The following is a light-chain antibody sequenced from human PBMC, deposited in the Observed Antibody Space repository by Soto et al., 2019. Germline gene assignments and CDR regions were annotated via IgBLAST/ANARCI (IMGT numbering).Light chain of an antibody. V-gene: IGKV3-15*01. J-gene: IGKJ1*01. CDR2: GTS. Sequence: EIVMTQSPATLSVSPGERATFSCGASQSFNTNLAWYQLKPGQAPRLLVYGTSIRATGIPATFSGSGSGTEYSLTISSLQSEDFGLYFCQQYDQWWTFGQGTKVDIX. CDR3: QQYDQWWT. CDR1: QSFNTN.